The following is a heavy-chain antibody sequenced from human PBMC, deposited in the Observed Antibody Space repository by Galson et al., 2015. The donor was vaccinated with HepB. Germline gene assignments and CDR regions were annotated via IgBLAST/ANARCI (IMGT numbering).Heavy chain of an antibody. CDR3: ARDVKAAAGPGDY. J-gene: IGHJ4*02. CDR1: GFTFSSYA. CDR2: ISYDGSNK. V-gene: IGHV3-30-3*01. Sequence: SLRLSCAASGFTFSSYAMHWVRQAPGKGLEWVAVISYDGSNKYYADSVKGRFTISRDNSKNTLYLQMNSLRAEGTAVYYCARDVKAAAGPGDYWGQGTLVTVSS. D-gene: IGHD6-13*01.